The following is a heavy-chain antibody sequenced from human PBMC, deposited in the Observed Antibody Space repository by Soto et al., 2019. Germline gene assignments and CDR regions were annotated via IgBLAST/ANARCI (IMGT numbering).Heavy chain of an antibody. CDR3: ARVYYDILTGDSRSWFDP. CDR2: IIPIVGTA. Sequence: SVKVSCKTSGGTFSHFAITWVRPAPGQGLEWMGGIIPIVGTANYTQKFQGRVTITRDTSASTAYMELSSLKSEDTAVYYCARVYYDILTGDSRSWFDPWGQGTLLTVSS. D-gene: IGHD3-9*01. V-gene: IGHV1-69*05. CDR1: GGTFSHFA. J-gene: IGHJ5*02.